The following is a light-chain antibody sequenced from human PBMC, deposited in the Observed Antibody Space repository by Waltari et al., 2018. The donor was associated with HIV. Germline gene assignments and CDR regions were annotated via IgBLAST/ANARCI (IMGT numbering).Light chain of an antibody. CDR3: GTWDSSLSAVV. Sequence: QSVLTQPPSVSAAPGQMVTISCSGSSSNIGSNYVSWYQHLPGTAPKLLIYDNKERPAGIPDLFSASKSGTSVALDITGLQTGDEGDYYCGTWDSSLSAVVFGGGTKLTVL. V-gene: IGLV1-51*01. CDR1: SSNIGSNY. CDR2: DNK. J-gene: IGLJ2*01.